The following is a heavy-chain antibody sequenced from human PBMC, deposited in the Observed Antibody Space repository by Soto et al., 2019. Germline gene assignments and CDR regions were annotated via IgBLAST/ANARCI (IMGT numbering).Heavy chain of an antibody. Sequence: QVQLQESGPGLVKPSQTLSLTCTVSGGSISSGGYYWSWIRQHPGKGLEWIGYIYYSGSTYYNPSLKSRVTISVDTSKNQFSLKLSSVTAADTAVYYCAAREWDLGYCSGGSCPRFDYWGQGTLVTVSS. CDR3: AAREWDLGYCSGGSCPRFDY. CDR2: IYYSGST. CDR1: GGSISSGGYY. D-gene: IGHD2-15*01. J-gene: IGHJ4*02. V-gene: IGHV4-31*03.